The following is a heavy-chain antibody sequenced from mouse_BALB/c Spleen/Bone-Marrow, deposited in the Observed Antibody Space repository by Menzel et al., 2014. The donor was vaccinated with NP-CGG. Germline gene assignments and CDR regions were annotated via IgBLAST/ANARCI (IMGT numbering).Heavy chain of an antibody. D-gene: IGHD1-2*01. V-gene: IGHV1-9*01. Sequence: QVQLQQSGAELMKPGASAKISCKATGYTFSSYWIEWVKQRPGHGLEWIGEILPGSGSTNYNEKFKGKATFTADTSSNTAYMQLSSLTSEDSAVYYCARRVTTANYWGQGTPLTVSS. CDR2: ILPGSGST. CDR3: ARRVTTANY. CDR1: GYTFSSYW. J-gene: IGHJ2*01.